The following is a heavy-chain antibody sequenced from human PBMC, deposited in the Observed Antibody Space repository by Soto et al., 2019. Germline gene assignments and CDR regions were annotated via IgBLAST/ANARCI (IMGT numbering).Heavy chain of an antibody. V-gene: IGHV3-74*01. CDR3: AGGVATLLA. Sequence: EVQLVESGGGLVQPGGSLRLSCAASGFTFSTYWMHWVRQVPGKGLVWVSRINSDGSTTSYADSVKGRFAISRDNAKNTLFLQMNSLRAEDTAVYYCAGGVATLLAWGQGTLVTVSS. J-gene: IGHJ5*02. D-gene: IGHD5-12*01. CDR1: GFTFSTYW. CDR2: INSDGSTT.